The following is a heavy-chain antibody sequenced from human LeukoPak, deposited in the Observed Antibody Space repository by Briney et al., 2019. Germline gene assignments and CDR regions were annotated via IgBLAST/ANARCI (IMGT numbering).Heavy chain of an antibody. CDR3: ARGPSELTSGITMIL. Sequence: SETLSLTCAVYGGSFSGYFWSWIRQPPGKGLEWIGEINHSGSTNYNPSLKSRVTISVDTSKNHFSLKLNSVTAADTAVYYCARGPSELTSGITMILWGQGTLVTVSS. CDR1: GGSFSGYF. D-gene: IGHD3-22*01. V-gene: IGHV4-34*01. CDR2: INHSGST. J-gene: IGHJ4*02.